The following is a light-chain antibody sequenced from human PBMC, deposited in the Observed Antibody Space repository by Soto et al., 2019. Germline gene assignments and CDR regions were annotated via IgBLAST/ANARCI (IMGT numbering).Light chain of an antibody. Sequence: IVLTQSPGTLSLSPGERATLSCRASQSVSSNYLAWYQQKPGQGPRLLIFGASSRLTGIPDRFSGSGSGTDFTLTISRLEPEDVGVYYYQQYGSSPRTFGQGTKVEIK. CDR1: QSVSSNY. CDR3: QQYGSSPRT. V-gene: IGKV3-20*01. J-gene: IGKJ2*02. CDR2: GAS.